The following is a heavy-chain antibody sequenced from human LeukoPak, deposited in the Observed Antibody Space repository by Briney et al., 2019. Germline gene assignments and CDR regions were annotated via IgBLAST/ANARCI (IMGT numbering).Heavy chain of an antibody. CDR3: ATFSVGWFDP. D-gene: IGHD3-16*01. J-gene: IGHJ5*02. CDR2: IYPGDSDT. V-gene: IGHV5-51*01. CDR1: GYSFTSYW. Sequence: GESLKISCKASGYSFTSYWIGWVRQMPGKGLEGMGSIYPGDSDTRYSPSFQGQVTISADKSINTAYLQWSSLKASDTAMYYCATFSVGWFDPWGQGTLVTVSS.